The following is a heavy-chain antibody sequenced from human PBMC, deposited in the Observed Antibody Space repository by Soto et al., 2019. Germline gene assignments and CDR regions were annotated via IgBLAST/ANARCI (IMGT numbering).Heavy chain of an antibody. CDR2: GTGSGLST. Sequence: VGSLRLSCVVSVCAFITYGINAFLQAPVNGLEWVSFGTGSGLSTWYADSVKGRLTISRDNAKNTLFLEMNSLRADDADVYYWGKSQSGTYF. J-gene: IGHJ4*01. CDR1: VCAFITYG. V-gene: IGHV3-23*01. CDR3: GKSQSGTYF. D-gene: IGHD1-26*01.